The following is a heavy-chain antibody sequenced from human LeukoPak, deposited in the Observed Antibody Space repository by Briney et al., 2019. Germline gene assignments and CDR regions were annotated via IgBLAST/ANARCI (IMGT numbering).Heavy chain of an antibody. CDR1: GGSFSGYY. CDR2: IYYSGST. CDR3: ARVGFDP. Sequence: SETLSLTCAVYGGSFSGYYWSWIRQPPGKGLEWIGSIYYSGSTYYNPSLKSRVTISVDTSKNQFSLKLSSVTAADTAVYYCARVGFDPWGQGTLVTVSS. J-gene: IGHJ5*02. V-gene: IGHV4-34*01.